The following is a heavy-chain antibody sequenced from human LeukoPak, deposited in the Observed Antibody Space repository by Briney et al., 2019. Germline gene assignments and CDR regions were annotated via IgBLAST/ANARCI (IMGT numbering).Heavy chain of an antibody. Sequence: PSETLSLTCTVSGGSISRYYWSWIRQPPGKGLEWIGYIYYSGSTNYNPSLKSRVTISVDTSKNQFSLKLSSVTAADTAVYYCARHISIITMVRGVKYNWFDPGGQGTLVTVSS. V-gene: IGHV4-59*08. D-gene: IGHD3-10*01. J-gene: IGHJ5*02. CDR1: GGSISRYY. CDR3: ARHISIITMVRGVKYNWFDP. CDR2: IYYSGST.